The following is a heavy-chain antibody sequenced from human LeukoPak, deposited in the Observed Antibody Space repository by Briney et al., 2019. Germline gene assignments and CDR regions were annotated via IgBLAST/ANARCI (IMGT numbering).Heavy chain of an antibody. CDR1: GYAFTRYY. CDR2: ISPSGAST. Sequence: ASVKVSCKASGYAFTRYYMHWVRQAPGQGLEWMGIISPSGASTSYAQKFQGRVTMTRDTSTSTVYMELSSLRSEDTAVYYCTRGGYGGPRLAFDYWGQGTLVTVSS. D-gene: IGHD1-1*01. CDR3: TRGGYGGPRLAFDY. J-gene: IGHJ4*02. V-gene: IGHV1-46*01.